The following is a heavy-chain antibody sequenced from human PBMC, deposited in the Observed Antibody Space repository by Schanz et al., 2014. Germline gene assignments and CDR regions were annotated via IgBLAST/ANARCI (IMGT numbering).Heavy chain of an antibody. J-gene: IGHJ4*02. CDR1: GFTFSSYT. CDR2: ISSTSTYL. Sequence: EVQLVESGGGLVQPGGSLRLSCAASGFTFSSYTMKWVRQAPGKGLEWVSSISSTSTYLYYADSVKGRFTISRDNAKNSLYLQMDSLRGDDTAVYYCARDGIAATTDFEYWGQGVLVTVSS. D-gene: IGHD1-1*01. CDR3: ARDGIAATTDFEY. V-gene: IGHV3-21*06.